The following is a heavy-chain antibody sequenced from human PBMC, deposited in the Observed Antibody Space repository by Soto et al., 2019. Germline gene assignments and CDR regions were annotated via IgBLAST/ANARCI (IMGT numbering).Heavy chain of an antibody. D-gene: IGHD3-10*01. CDR2: IKEDGSEK. CDR3: TRNYR. J-gene: IGHJ4*02. CDR1: GFTFGVYS. V-gene: IGHV3-7*05. Sequence: EVQLVESGGSVVQPGGSLRLSCVASGFTFGVYSMSWVRQAPGKGLEWVAKIKEDGSEKYYVDSVKGRFTISRDNAKNSLYLQMNSLRVEDTAVYYCTRNYRWGQGALVTVSS.